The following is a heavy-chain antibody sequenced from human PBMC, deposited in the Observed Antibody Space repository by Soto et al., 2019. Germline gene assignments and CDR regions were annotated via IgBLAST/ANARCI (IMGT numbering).Heavy chain of an antibody. V-gene: IGHV4-34*01. Sequence: SETLSLTCAVYGGSFRGYYWSWIRQPPGKGLEWIGEINHSGSTNYNPSLKSRGTISVDTSKNQFSLKLSSVTAAETAVYYCAREYFDWLLTGGGYYYMDVWGKGTTVTVSS. J-gene: IGHJ6*03. CDR1: GGSFRGYY. CDR2: INHSGST. CDR3: AREYFDWLLTGGGYYYMDV. D-gene: IGHD3-9*01.